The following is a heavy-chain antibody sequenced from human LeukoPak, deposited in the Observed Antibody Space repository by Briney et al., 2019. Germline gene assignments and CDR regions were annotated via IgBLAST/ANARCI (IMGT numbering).Heavy chain of an antibody. Sequence: GGSLRLSCAASGFTFSSYSMNWVRQAPGKGLEWVSYISSSSSTIYYADSVKGRFTISRDNAKNSLYLQMNSLGAEDTAVYYCARVPYYDSSGPSLDDYWGQGTLVTVSS. J-gene: IGHJ4*02. V-gene: IGHV3-48*01. CDR3: ARVPYYDSSGPSLDDY. CDR1: GFTFSSYS. CDR2: ISSSSSTI. D-gene: IGHD3-22*01.